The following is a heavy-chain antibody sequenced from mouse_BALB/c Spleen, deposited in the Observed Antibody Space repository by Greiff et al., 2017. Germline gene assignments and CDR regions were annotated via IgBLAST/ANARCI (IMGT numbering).Heavy chain of an antibody. CDR3: AKEGRYDGYFDY. Sequence: VQLQQSGAELVRSGASVKMSCKASGYTFTSYNMHWVKQTPGQGLEWIGRIDPANGNTKYDPKFQGKATITADTSSNTAYLQLSSLTSEDTAVYYCAKEGRYDGYFDYWGQGTTLTVSS. J-gene: IGHJ2*01. CDR2: IDPANGNT. D-gene: IGHD2-14*01. V-gene: IGHV14-1*02. CDR1: GYTFTSYN.